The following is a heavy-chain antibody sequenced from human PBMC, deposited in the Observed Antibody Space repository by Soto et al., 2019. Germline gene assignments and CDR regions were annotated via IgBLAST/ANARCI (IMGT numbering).Heavy chain of an antibody. V-gene: IGHV3-23*01. CDR2: ISGSGDGT. D-gene: IGHD2-8*01. CDR3: TKSRRSVLMVYGFGGMDV. Sequence: GGSLRLSCVASGFSVSDYAMSWVRQAPGKGLEWVSSISGSGDGTYYGDSVKGRFTLSRDTSQKTLYLQMNNLKGEDTAVYFCTKSRRSVLMVYGFGGMDVWGRGTKVTVSS. CDR1: GFSVSDYA. J-gene: IGHJ6*01.